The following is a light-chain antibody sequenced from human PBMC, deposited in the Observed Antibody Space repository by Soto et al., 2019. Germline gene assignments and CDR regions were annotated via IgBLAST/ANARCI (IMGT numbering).Light chain of an antibody. V-gene: IGLV2-14*01. CDR2: EVS. CDR3: SSYTSRSTLV. J-gene: IGLJ1*01. CDR1: SSDVGAYNY. Sequence: QSALTQPASVSGSPGQSITISCTGTSSDVGAYNYVSWYQQHPGKVPKLMIYEVSNRPSGVSNRFSGSRSANTASLTISGLQAEDEADYYCSSYTSRSTLVFGTGTKVTVL.